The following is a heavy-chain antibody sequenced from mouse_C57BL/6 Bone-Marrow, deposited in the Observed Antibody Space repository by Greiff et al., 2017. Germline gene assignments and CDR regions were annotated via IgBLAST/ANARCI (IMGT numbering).Heavy chain of an antibody. Sequence: VQLKQSGAELVRPGASVKLSCTASGFNIKDDYMHWVKQRPEQGLEWIGWIDPENGDTEYASKFQGKATITADTSSNTAYLQLSSLTSEDTAVYYCTTRLRPCYWYFDVWGTGTTVTVSS. CDR2: IDPENGDT. J-gene: IGHJ1*03. CDR1: GFNIKDDY. D-gene: IGHD2-4*01. V-gene: IGHV14-4*01. CDR3: TTRLRPCYWYFDV.